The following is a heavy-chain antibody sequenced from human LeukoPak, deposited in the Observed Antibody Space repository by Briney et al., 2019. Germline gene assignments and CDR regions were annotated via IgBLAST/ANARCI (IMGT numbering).Heavy chain of an antibody. V-gene: IGHV1-8*03. CDR1: GYTFTIYD. CDR2: MNPNSGST. CDR3: ARGRSTGYPYYFEY. D-gene: IGHD5-12*01. J-gene: IGHJ4*02. Sequence: ASVTLSCKASGYTFTIYDINWVRQATGQGLEWMGWMNPNSGSTGYAQKFQGRVTITRNTSISTAYMELSGLRSEDTAVYYCARGRSTGYPYYFEYWGQGTLVTVSS.